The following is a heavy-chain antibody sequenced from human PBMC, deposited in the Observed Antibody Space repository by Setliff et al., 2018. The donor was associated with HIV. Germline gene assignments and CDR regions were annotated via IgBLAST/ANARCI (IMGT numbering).Heavy chain of an antibody. CDR3: ARDRAYCSSGSCYRPLVYYFYYMDV. CDR1: GFTFSDYY. V-gene: IGHV1-2*02. J-gene: IGHJ6*03. D-gene: IGHD2-15*01. Sequence: ASVKVSCEASGFTFSDYYMHWVRQAPGQGLEWMGWVRPYNADKNYAQKLQGRVTMTSDTSISTAYLELSGLTSDDTAIYYCARDRAYCSSGSCYRPLVYYFYYMDVWGTGTTVTVSS. CDR2: VRPYNADK.